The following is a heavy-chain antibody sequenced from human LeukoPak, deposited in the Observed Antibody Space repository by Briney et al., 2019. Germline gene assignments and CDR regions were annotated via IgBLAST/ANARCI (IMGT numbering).Heavy chain of an antibody. V-gene: IGHV3-53*01. CDR1: GFTVSSNY. Sequence: GGSLRLSCAASGFTVSSNYMSWVRQAPGKGLEWVSVIYSGGNTYYADSVKGRFTISRDNSKNTLYLQMNSLRAEDTAVYYCAGTWNNIIYFHYWGQGTLVTVSP. J-gene: IGHJ4*02. CDR3: AGTWNNIIYFHY. CDR2: IYSGGNT. D-gene: IGHD1/OR15-1a*01.